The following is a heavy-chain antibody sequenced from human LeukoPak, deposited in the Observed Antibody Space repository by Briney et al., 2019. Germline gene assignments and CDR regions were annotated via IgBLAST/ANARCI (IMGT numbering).Heavy chain of an antibody. CDR3: AKAGSSWSGGYYGMDV. D-gene: IGHD6-13*01. V-gene: IGHV3-30*02. CDR2: IRHDGINE. J-gene: IGHJ6*02. CDR1: GFPFSSYG. Sequence: PGGSLRLSCAASGFPFSSYGMHWVRQAPGKGLEWVAYIRHDGINEYYADSVKGRFTISRDISRKTLYLQMNSLRAEDTAVYYCAKAGSSWSGGYYGMDVWGQGTTVTVSS.